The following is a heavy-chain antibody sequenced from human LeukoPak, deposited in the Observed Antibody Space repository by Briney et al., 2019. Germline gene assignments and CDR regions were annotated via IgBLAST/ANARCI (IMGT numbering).Heavy chain of an antibody. Sequence: SETLSLTCTVSGGSISSYYWSWIRQPPGKGLEWIGYIYYSGSTNYNPSLKSRVTISVDTSKNQFSLKLSSVTAADTAVYYCACDYGDYVFDYWGQGTLVTVSS. CDR2: IYYSGST. V-gene: IGHV4-59*01. CDR3: ACDYGDYVFDY. CDR1: GGSISSYY. J-gene: IGHJ4*02. D-gene: IGHD4-17*01.